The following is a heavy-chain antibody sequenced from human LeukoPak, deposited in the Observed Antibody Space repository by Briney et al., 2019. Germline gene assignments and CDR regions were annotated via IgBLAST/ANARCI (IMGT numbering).Heavy chain of an antibody. V-gene: IGHV1-8*02. CDR1: GYTFTGSY. D-gene: IGHD5-18*01. CDR2: MNPNSGNT. J-gene: IGHJ4*02. Sequence: ASVKVSCKASGYTFTGSYLHWVRQATGQGLEWMGWMNPNSGNTGYAQKFQGRVTMTRNTSISTAYMELSSLRSEDTAVYYCARAYLYSAGFDYWGQGTLVTVSS. CDR3: ARAYLYSAGFDY.